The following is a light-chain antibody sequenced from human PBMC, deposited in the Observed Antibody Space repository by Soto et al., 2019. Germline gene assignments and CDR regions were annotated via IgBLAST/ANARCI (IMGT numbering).Light chain of an antibody. CDR3: AVWDSSLNGVA. CDR1: SSDVGGYNY. CDR2: EVS. Sequence: QSALTQPASVSGSPGQSITISCTGTSSDVGGYNYVSWYQQHPGKAPKLMIYEVSNRPSGVPDRITGSKSGTSASLAISGLRSEDEADYYCAVWDSSLNGVAFGGRTKQTVL. V-gene: IGLV2-14*01. J-gene: IGLJ2*01.